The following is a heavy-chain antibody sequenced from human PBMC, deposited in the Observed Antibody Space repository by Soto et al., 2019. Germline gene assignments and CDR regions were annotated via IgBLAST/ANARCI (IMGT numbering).Heavy chain of an antibody. CDR1: GGSIGGSAYH. D-gene: IGHD6-19*01. Sequence: PSETLSLTCTVSGGSIGGSAYHWGWIRQPPGSGLEWIGSIDYSGRVYYSESLLGRVTILVDTSTNRFSLSLDSVTAADTAVYYCAITPDIEVAGPDYWGQGTLVTVSS. J-gene: IGHJ4*02. CDR2: IDYSGRV. CDR3: AITPDIEVAGPDY. V-gene: IGHV4-39*02.